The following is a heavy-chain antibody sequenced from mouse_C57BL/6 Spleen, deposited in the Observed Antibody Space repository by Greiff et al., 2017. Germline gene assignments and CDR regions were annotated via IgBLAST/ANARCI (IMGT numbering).Heavy chain of an antibody. V-gene: IGHV1-50*01. Sequence: VQLQQSGAELVKPGASVKLSCKASGYTFTSYWMQWVKQRPGQGLEWIGEIDPSDSYTNSNQKFKGKATLTVDTSSCTAYMQLSSLTSEDSAVFYCARRVITFFDYWGQGTTLTVSS. CDR1: GYTFTSYW. D-gene: IGHD1-1*01. CDR3: ARRVITFFDY. J-gene: IGHJ2*01. CDR2: IDPSDSYT.